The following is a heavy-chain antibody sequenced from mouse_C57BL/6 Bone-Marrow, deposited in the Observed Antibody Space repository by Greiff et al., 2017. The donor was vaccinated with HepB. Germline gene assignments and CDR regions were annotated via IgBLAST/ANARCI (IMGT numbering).Heavy chain of an antibody. CDR3: ARHGGSSLDY. D-gene: IGHD1-1*01. CDR1: GFTFSDYG. Sequence: EVMLVESGGGLVQPGGSLKLSCAASGFTFSDYGMAWVRQAPRKGPEWVAFISNLAYSIYYADTVTGRFTISRENAKKTLCLEMSSLRSEDTALYYCARHGGSSLDYWGQGTTLTVSS. J-gene: IGHJ2*01. V-gene: IGHV5-15*01. CDR2: ISNLAYSI.